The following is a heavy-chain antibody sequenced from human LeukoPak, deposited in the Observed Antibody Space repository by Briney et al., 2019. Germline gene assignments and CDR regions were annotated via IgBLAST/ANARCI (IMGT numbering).Heavy chain of an antibody. CDR3: AGSYYYYDSSGSNPPFFDH. CDR2: IYYGGST. D-gene: IGHD3-22*01. J-gene: IGHJ4*02. Sequence: PSETLSLTCTVSGGSISSSDYYWGWIRQPPGKGLEWIGSIYYGGSTYYNPSLKSRVTISVDTSMNQFSLKLSFVTTADTAVYYCAGSYYYYDSSGSNPPFFDHWGQGTLVTVSS. CDR1: GGSISSSDYY. V-gene: IGHV4-39*01.